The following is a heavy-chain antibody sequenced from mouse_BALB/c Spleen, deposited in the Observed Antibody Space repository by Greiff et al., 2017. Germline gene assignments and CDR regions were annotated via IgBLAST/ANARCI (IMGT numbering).Heavy chain of an antibody. CDR3: ARSEDSYYGAMDY. CDR1: GYTFTSYW. V-gene: IGHV1-87*01. J-gene: IGHJ4*01. CDR2: IYPGDGDT. D-gene: IGHD2-12*01. Sequence: VQLQQSGAELARPGASVKLSCKASGYTFTSYWMQWVKQRPGQGLEWIGAIYPGDGDTRYTQKFKGKATLTADKSSSTAYMQLSSLASEDSAVYYCARSEDSYYGAMDYWGQGTSVTVSS.